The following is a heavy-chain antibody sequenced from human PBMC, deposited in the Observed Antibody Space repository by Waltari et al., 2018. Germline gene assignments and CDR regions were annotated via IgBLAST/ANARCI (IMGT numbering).Heavy chain of an antibody. CDR2: ISAYNGNT. CDR3: AREVVVVAASWFDP. V-gene: IGHV1-18*01. J-gene: IGHJ5*02. Sequence: QVQLVQSGAEVKKPGAPVKVSCKASGYTFTSYGISWVRQAPGQGLEWMGWISAYNGNTNYAQKLQGRVTMTPYTSTSTAYMELRSLRSDDTAVYFCAREVVVVAASWFDPWGQGTLVTVSS. D-gene: IGHD2-15*01. CDR1: GYTFTSYG.